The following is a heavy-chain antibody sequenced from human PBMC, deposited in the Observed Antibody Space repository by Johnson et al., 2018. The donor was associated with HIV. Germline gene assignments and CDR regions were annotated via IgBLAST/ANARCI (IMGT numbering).Heavy chain of an antibody. J-gene: IGHJ3*02. D-gene: IGHD5-12*01. CDR3: ARELVIVATIFDAFDI. V-gene: IGHV3-11*04. CDR2: ISSSGATI. Sequence: QVKLVESGGGLVKPGGSLRLSCAASGFSFSDYYMSWIRQAPGKGLEWVSYISSSGATIYYADSVKGRFTISRDNAKNSLYLQMNSLRAEDTAVYYCARELVIVATIFDAFDIWGQGTMVTVSS. CDR1: GFSFSDYY.